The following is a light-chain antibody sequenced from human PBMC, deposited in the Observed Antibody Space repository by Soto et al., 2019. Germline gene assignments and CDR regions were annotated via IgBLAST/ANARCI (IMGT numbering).Light chain of an antibody. Sequence: QSALTQPASVSASPGQSITISCTGPSGDVLTYDGVSWYQQPPGTAPKLMIYDVSNRPSGVPDRFSGSKSGNTASLTISGLQAEDEADYYCSSYTHSTTLVFGGGTKLTVL. CDR1: SGDVLTYDG. CDR2: DVS. J-gene: IGLJ2*01. CDR3: SSYTHSTTLV. V-gene: IGLV2-18*02.